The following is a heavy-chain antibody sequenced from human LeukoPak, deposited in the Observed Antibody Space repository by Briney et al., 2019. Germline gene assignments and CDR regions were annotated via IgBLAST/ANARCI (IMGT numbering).Heavy chain of an antibody. CDR2: IIPIFGTA. CDR3: AGVRGVILGRMGFDY. CDR1: GGTFSSYA. D-gene: IGHD3-10*01. J-gene: IGHJ4*02. Sequence: SVKVSCKASGGTFSSYAISWVRQAPGQGLEWMGGIIPIFGTANYAQKFQGRVTTTADESTSTAYMELSSLRSEDTAVYYCAGVRGVILGRMGFDYWGQGTLVTVSS. V-gene: IGHV1-69*13.